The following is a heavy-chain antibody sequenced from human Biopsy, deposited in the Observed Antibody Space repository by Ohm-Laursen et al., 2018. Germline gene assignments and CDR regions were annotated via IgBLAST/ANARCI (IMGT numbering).Heavy chain of an antibody. D-gene: IGHD3-9*01. CDR2: IITFFRTA. CDR3: APQTPRDPDILTGAYHYDMVV. J-gene: IGHJ6*02. V-gene: IGHV1-69*01. CDR1: GGTFSNSA. Sequence: SAVKVSCKVSGGTFSNSAISWVRQAPGQGLEWMGGIITFFRTANYAQNFQGRLTITADEFTDTAYMELRSLRSEDTAVYYCAPQTPRDPDILTGAYHYDMVVWGQGTTVTVSS.